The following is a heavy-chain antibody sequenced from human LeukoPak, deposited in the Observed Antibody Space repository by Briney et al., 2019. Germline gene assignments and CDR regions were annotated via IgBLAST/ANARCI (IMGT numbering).Heavy chain of an antibody. CDR1: GGSISSYY. Sequence: SETLSFTCTVSGGSISSYYWSWIRQPPGKGLEWIGYIYYSGSTNYNPSLKSRVTISVDTSKNQFSLKLSSVTAADTAVYYCAREARVTYDILTGYFDYWGQGTLVTVSS. D-gene: IGHD3-9*01. CDR3: AREARVTYDILTGYFDY. J-gene: IGHJ4*02. V-gene: IGHV4-59*01. CDR2: IYYSGST.